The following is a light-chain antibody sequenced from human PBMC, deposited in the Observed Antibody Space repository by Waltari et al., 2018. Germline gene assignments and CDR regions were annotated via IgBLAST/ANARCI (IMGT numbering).Light chain of an antibody. CDR2: GAS. Sequence: EIVLTQSPGTLSLSPAERATLPCRASQSVSRTLAWYQQKPGQAPKLLIYGASSRATGIPDRFTGSGSGTDFSLTISSLEPEDFAIYFCQHYVRLPATFGQGTKVEIK. CDR3: QHYVRLPAT. J-gene: IGKJ1*01. V-gene: IGKV3-20*01. CDR1: QSVSRT.